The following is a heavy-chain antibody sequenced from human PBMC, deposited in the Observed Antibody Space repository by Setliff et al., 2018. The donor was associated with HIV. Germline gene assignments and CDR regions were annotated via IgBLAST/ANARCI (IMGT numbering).Heavy chain of an antibody. Sequence: ASVKVSCKASGYIFTNFGVGWVRQAPGQGLEWMGWVSPYNGHTNYAQKFQGRVTMSTDTSTSTIYMELTSLRSDDTAIYYCARWSCGRATCYDSPYNWFEPWGQGTL. J-gene: IGHJ5*02. V-gene: IGHV1-18*01. CDR1: GYIFTNFG. CDR2: VSPYNGHT. CDR3: ARWSCGRATCYDSPYNWFEP. D-gene: IGHD2-2*01.